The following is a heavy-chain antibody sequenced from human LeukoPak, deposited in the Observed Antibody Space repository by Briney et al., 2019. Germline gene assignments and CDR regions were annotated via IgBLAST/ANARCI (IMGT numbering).Heavy chain of an antibody. CDR1: GGSLSSGGYY. Sequence: SQTLSLTCTVSGGSLSSGGYYWSWIRQPPGKGLEWIGYIYYSGSTYYNPSLKSRVTTSVDTSKNQFSLKLSSVTAADTAVYYCASATSDYYGAGSYYKFPYYYYGMDVWGKGTTVTVSS. V-gene: IGHV4-31*03. CDR3: ASATSDYYGAGSYYKFPYYYYGMDV. J-gene: IGHJ6*04. D-gene: IGHD3-10*01. CDR2: IYYSGST.